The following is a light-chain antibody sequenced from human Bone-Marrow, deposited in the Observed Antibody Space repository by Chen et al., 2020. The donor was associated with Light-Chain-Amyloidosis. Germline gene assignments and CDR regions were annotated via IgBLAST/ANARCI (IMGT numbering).Light chain of an antibody. Sequence: DIRMTQSPSTLSASVGDRVTITCRASQNIGDWLAWFQQKPGKAPKLLISNGSNLESGVPSRFTGSGSGTEFTLTINSLQPDDFATYFCQQYRSFTFTFGQGTKL. CDR2: NGS. J-gene: IGKJ2*01. CDR3: QQYRSFTFT. CDR1: QNIGDW. V-gene: IGKV1-5*03.